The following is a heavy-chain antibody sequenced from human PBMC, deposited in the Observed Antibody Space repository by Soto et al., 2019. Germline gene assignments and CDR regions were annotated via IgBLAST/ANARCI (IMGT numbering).Heavy chain of an antibody. D-gene: IGHD3-10*01. CDR3: ARPGEGSGNGIDV. CDR1: GGSISSSSYY. Sequence: QLQLQESGPGLVKPSETLSLTCTVSGGSISSSSYYWGWIRQPPGKGLEWIGSIYYSGSTYYNPSLKSRVTISVDTSKNQFSLKLSSVTAADTAVYYCARPGEGSGNGIDVWGQGTTVTVSS. J-gene: IGHJ6*02. CDR2: IYYSGST. V-gene: IGHV4-39*01.